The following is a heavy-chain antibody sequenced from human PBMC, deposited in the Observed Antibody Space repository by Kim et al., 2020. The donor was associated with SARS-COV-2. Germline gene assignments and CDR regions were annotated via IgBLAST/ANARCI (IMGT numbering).Heavy chain of an antibody. CDR3: ATASPIAVNWFDP. Sequence: IYTQKFQGRVTMTEDTSTDTAYMELSSLRSEDTAVYYCATASPIAVNWFDPWGQGTLVTVSS. D-gene: IGHD6-19*01. V-gene: IGHV1-24*01. J-gene: IGHJ5*02.